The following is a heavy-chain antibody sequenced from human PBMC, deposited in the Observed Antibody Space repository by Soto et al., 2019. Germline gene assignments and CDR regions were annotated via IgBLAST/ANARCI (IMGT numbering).Heavy chain of an antibody. V-gene: IGHV4-31*03. CDR1: GGSISSGGYY. CDR2: IYYSGST. D-gene: IGHD6-13*01. Sequence: QVQLQESGPGLVKPSQTLSLTCTVSGGSISSGGYYWSWIRQHPGKGLEWIGYIYYSGSTYYNPSPQRRVTISVDTSKNQFSLKLSSVTAADTAVYYCARDRAGALYFDYWGQGTLVTVSS. J-gene: IGHJ4*02. CDR3: ARDRAGALYFDY.